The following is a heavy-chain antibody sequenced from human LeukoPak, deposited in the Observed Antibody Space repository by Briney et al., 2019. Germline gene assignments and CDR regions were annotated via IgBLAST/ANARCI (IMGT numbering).Heavy chain of an antibody. Sequence: SETLSLTCTVSGGSISSSSYYWGWIRQPPGKGLEWIGSIYYSGSTYYNPSLKSRVTISVDTSKNQFSLKLSSVTAADTAVYYCARTVTHYWYFDLWGRGTLVTVSS. D-gene: IGHD4-17*01. CDR2: IYYSGST. CDR1: GGSISSSSYY. V-gene: IGHV4-39*07. CDR3: ARTVTHYWYFDL. J-gene: IGHJ2*01.